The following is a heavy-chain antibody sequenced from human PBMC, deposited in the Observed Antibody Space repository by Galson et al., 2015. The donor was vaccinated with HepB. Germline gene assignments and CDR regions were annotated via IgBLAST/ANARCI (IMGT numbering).Heavy chain of an antibody. J-gene: IGHJ5*02. D-gene: IGHD4-17*01. V-gene: IGHV1-3*01. Sequence: SVKVSCKASGYTFTSYAMHWVRQAPGQRLEWMGWINAGNGNTKYSQKFQGRVTITRDTSASTAYMELSSLRSEDTAVYYCARWTTVFSGGVDLDWFDPWGQGTLVTVSS. CDR2: INAGNGNT. CDR3: ARWTTVFSGGVDLDWFDP. CDR1: GYTFTSYA.